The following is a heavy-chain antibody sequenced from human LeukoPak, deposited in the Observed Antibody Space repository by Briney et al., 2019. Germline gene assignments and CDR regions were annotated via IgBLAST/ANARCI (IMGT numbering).Heavy chain of an antibody. CDR1: GGSISSYY. Sequence: SETLSLTCTVSGGSISSYYWNWIRQPSGKGLEWIGYIYYSGSTNYNPSLKSRVTISVDTSKNQFSLKLSSVTAADTAVYYCARDRLPFDIWGQGTMVTVSS. CDR3: ARDRLPFDI. J-gene: IGHJ3*02. D-gene: IGHD6-25*01. V-gene: IGHV4-59*01. CDR2: IYYSGST.